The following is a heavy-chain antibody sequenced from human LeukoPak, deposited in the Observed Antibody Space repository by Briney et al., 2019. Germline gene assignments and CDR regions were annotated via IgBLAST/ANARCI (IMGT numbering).Heavy chain of an antibody. D-gene: IGHD2-2*01. J-gene: IGHJ4*02. Sequence: GGSLRLSCAASGFTFSSYGMHWVRQAPGKGLEWVAFIRYDGSNKYYADSVKGRFTISRDNSKNTLYLQMNSLRAEDTAVYYCERDLKIWDQLFPFDYWGQGTLVTVSS. CDR1: GFTFSSYG. CDR2: IRYDGSNK. V-gene: IGHV3-30*02. CDR3: ERDLKIWDQLFPFDY.